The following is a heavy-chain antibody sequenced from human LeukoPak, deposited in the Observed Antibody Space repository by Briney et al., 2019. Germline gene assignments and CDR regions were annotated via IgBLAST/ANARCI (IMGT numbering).Heavy chain of an antibody. V-gene: IGHV3-21*01. CDR3: ARDVSYYDSSGYYF. CDR2: ISSSSSYI. J-gene: IGHJ4*02. Sequence: GGSLRLSCAASGFTFSSYSMNWVRQAPGKGLEWVSSISSSSSYIYYADSVKGRFTISRDNAKNSLYLQMNSLRAEDTAVYYCARDVSYYDSSGYYFWGQGTLVTVSS. CDR1: GFTFSSYS. D-gene: IGHD3-22*01.